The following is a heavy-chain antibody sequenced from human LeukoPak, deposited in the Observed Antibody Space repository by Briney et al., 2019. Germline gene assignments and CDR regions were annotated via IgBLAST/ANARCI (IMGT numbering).Heavy chain of an antibody. CDR3: VRAAGASLGSNYYYGLDV. CDR2: INPSSSYI. CDR1: EFTFSSYN. D-gene: IGHD4/OR15-4a*01. Sequence: PGGSLRLSCVASEFTFSSYNMNWVRQAPGKGLEWLSSINPSSSYINYADSVKGRFTISRDNAKNSVYLQMSSLRAEDTAIYYCVRAAGASLGSNYYYGLDVWGQGTSVTVSS. V-gene: IGHV3-21*04. J-gene: IGHJ6*02.